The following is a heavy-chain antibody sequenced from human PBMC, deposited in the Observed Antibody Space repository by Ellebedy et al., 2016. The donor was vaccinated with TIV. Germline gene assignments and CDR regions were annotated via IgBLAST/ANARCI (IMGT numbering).Heavy chain of an antibody. CDR3: ARGDHSSGWYGGGFDY. CDR2: IYYSGST. D-gene: IGHD6-19*01. V-gene: IGHV4-39*01. J-gene: IGHJ4*02. Sequence: MPSETLSLTCTVSGGSISSYYWGWIRQPPGKGLEWIGSIYYSGSTYYNPSLKSRVTISVDTSKNQFSLKLSSVTAADTAVYYCARGDHSSGWYGGGFDYWGQGTLVTVSS. CDR1: GGSISSYY.